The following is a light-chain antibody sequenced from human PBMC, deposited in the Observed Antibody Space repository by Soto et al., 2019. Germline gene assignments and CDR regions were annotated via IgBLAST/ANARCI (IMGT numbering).Light chain of an antibody. V-gene: IGKV3-15*01. CDR1: QSVSSN. J-gene: IGKJ1*01. Sequence: EIVLTQSPATLSVSPGERATLSCRASQSVSSNLAWYQQKPGQAPRLLIYGASTRATGIPARFSGSGSGTEFTLTISSLEPEDFAMYYCQQYSSSRTFGQGTKVDI. CDR3: QQYSSSRT. CDR2: GAS.